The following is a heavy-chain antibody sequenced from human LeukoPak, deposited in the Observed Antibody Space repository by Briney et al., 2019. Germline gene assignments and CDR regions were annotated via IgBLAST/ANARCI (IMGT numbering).Heavy chain of an antibody. CDR3: ARRRSSWYLNWFDP. V-gene: IGHV4-39*07. J-gene: IGHJ5*02. CDR2: IYYSGST. D-gene: IGHD6-13*01. Sequence: PSETLSLTCTVSGGSISSSSYYWGWIRQPPGKGLEWIGSIYYSGSTNYNPSLKSRVTISVDTSKNQFSLKLSSVTAADTAVYYCARRRSSWYLNWFDPWGQGTLVTVSS. CDR1: GGSISSSSYY.